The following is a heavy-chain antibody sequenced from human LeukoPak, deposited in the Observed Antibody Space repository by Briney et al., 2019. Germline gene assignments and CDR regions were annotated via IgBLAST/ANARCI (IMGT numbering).Heavy chain of an antibody. CDR1: GFTFSNYG. CDR3: AKDSGGYYNWFDP. Sequence: GGSLRLSCAASGFTFSNYGMHWVRQAPGKGLEWVTFIRYDGSNKYYADSVKGRFTISRDNSKNTLYLQTNSLRAEDTAVYYCAKDSGGYYNWFDPWGQGTLVTVSS. D-gene: IGHD3-22*01. J-gene: IGHJ5*02. V-gene: IGHV3-30*02. CDR2: IRYDGSNK.